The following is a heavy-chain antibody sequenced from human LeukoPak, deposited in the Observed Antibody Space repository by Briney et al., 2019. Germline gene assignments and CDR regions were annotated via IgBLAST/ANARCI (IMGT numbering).Heavy chain of an antibody. V-gene: IGHV1-8*01. D-gene: IGHD6-19*01. Sequence: ASVKVSCKASGYTFTSYDINWVRQATGQGLEWMGWMNPNSGNTGYAQKFQGRVTMTRNTSISTAYMELSSLRSEDTAVYYCARRGSSGWYQFNNYWGQGTLVTVSS. J-gene: IGHJ4*02. CDR2: MNPNSGNT. CDR3: ARRGSSGWYQFNNY. CDR1: GYTFTSYD.